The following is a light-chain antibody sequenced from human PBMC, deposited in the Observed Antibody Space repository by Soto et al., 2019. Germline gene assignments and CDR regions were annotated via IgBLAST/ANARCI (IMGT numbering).Light chain of an antibody. CDR3: CSFAGSYSYV. V-gene: IGLV2-11*01. CDR2: DVT. CDR1: SSDVGRYDY. J-gene: IGLJ1*01. Sequence: QSVLTQPASVSGSPGQSITISCTGTSSDVGRYDYVSWYQQHPGKAPKLIVYDVTERPSGVPDRFSGSKSGNTASLTISGLQAADEADYSCCSFAGSYSYVFGTGTKVTAL.